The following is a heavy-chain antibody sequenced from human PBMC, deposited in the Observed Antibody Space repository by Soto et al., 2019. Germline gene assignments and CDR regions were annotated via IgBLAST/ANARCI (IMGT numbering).Heavy chain of an antibody. J-gene: IGHJ6*02. Sequence: SETLSLTCSVSGDSVTNGRFYWTWIRQPPGKGLEWLGYTYYTGTTKYNPSLKSRVSISQDASKNHFSLKLSSVTAADTAVYYCARDHYFDISGYFPPTANSYGMDVWGPGTTVTVSS. V-gene: IGHV4-61*03. CDR2: TYYTGTT. D-gene: IGHD3-22*01. CDR3: ARDHYFDISGYFPPTANSYGMDV. CDR1: GDSVTNGRFY.